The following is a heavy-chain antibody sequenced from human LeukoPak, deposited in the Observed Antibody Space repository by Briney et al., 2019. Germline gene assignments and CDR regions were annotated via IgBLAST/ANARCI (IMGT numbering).Heavy chain of an antibody. Sequence: GGSLRLSCAASGFTFSSYSMNWVRQAPGKGLEWVSSISSSSSYIYYADSVKGRFTISRDNAKNSLYLQMNSLRAEDTAVYYCARDRAAASPSDYWGQGTLVTVSS. D-gene: IGHD6-13*01. CDR1: GFTFSSYS. V-gene: IGHV3-21*04. J-gene: IGHJ4*02. CDR3: ARDRAAASPSDY. CDR2: ISSSSSYI.